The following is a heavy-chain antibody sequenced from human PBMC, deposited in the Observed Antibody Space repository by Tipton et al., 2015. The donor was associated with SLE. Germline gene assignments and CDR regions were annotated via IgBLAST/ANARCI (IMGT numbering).Heavy chain of an antibody. Sequence: SLRLSCAASGFTFSTYWIHWVRQAPGKGLVWVSRIHTDGSSTNYADSVKGRFTISRDNAKNTLYPQMNSLRAEDTAVYYCARDGPGIPIDYWGQGTLVTVSS. CDR2: IHTDGSST. V-gene: IGHV3-74*01. CDR3: ARDGPGIPIDY. D-gene: IGHD3-10*01. J-gene: IGHJ4*02. CDR1: GFTFSTYW.